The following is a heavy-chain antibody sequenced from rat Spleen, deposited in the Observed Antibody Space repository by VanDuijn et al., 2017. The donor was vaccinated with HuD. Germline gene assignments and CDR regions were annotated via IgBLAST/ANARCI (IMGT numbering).Heavy chain of an antibody. CDR3: TRDRHYYSCDGHYYFDY. D-gene: IGHD1-1*01. J-gene: IGHJ2*01. Sequence: EVQVVESGGGLVQPGRSLKLSCAASGFTFNNYWMTWIRQAPGKGLEWIASITSTGSNTYYPDSVKGRFIISRDNAKSTLYLQMNSLRSEDTATYYCTRDRHYYSCDGHYYFDYWGQGVMVTVSS. CDR1: GFTFNNYW. V-gene: IGHV5-31*01. CDR2: ITSTGSNT.